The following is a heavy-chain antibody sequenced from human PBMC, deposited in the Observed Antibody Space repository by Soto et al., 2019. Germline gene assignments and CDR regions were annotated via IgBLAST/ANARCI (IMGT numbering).Heavy chain of an antibody. V-gene: IGHV1-8*01. CDR3: ARFTMVRGVIQVYYYYYGMDV. J-gene: IGHJ6*02. Sequence: QVQLVQSGAEVKKPGASVKVSCKASGYTFTSYDINWVRQATGQGLEWMGWMNPNSGNTGYAQKFQGRVTMTGNTSISTAYMELSSLRSEDTAVYYCARFTMVRGVIQVYYYYYGMDVWGQGTTVTVSS. CDR2: MNPNSGNT. CDR1: GYTFTSYD. D-gene: IGHD3-10*01.